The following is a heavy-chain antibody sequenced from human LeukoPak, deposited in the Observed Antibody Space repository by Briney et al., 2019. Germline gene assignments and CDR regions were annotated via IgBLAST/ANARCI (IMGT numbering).Heavy chain of an antibody. V-gene: IGHV1-46*01. CDR2: INPTSGST. D-gene: IGHD6-6*01. CDR3: ARIATQYYFYYYMDV. Sequence: GASVKVSCKASGYTFTSYYIHWVRQAPGQGLEWMGIINPTSGSTTYAQRFRGRVTMTRDMSTTTAYMELSSLRSEDTAVYFCARIATQYYFYYYMDVWGKGTSVTVSS. CDR1: GYTFTSYY. J-gene: IGHJ6*03.